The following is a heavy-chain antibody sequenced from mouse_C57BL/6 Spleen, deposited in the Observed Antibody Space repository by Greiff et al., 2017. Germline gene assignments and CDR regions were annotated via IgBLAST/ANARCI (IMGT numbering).Heavy chain of an antibody. CDR1: GYAFSSYW. J-gene: IGHJ3*01. D-gene: IGHD2-3*01. Sequence: VKLQQSGAELVKPGASVKISCKASGYAFSSYWMNWVKQRPGKGLEWIGQIYPGDGDTNYNGKFKGKATLTADKSSSTAYMQLSSLTSEDSAVYFCARVDGYYAWFAYWGQGTLVTVSA. V-gene: IGHV1-80*01. CDR2: IYPGDGDT. CDR3: ARVDGYYAWFAY.